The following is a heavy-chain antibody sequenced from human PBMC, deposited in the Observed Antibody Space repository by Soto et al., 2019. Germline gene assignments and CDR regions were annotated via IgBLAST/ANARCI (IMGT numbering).Heavy chain of an antibody. Sequence: EVQLVESGGGLVKPGGCMSLSCAASGFTFSSYSINWLRQAPGKGLEWVSSISSSSSYIYYADSVKGRFTISRDNAKNSLYLQMNSLRAEYTAVYYCARERCSSDHYYGMDVWGQGTTVTVSS. V-gene: IGHV3-21*01. J-gene: IGHJ6*02. D-gene: IGHD4-17*01. CDR2: ISSSSSYI. CDR1: GFTFSSYS. CDR3: ARERCSSDHYYGMDV.